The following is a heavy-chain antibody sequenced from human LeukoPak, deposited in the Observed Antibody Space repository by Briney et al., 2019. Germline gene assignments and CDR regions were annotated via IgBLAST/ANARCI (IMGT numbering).Heavy chain of an antibody. CDR2: INPNDGGT. D-gene: IGHD4-17*01. CDR3: ARDDYGDLQYFEN. CDR1: GYTFTKYF. V-gene: IGHV1-2*02. Sequence: GASVKVSCKASGYTFTKYFLHWVRQAPGQGLEWMGWINPNDGGTLYAQKFQGRVTMTTDTSITTAYMEMSGLRSDDTAVYYCARDDYGDLQYFENWGQGTLVTVSS. J-gene: IGHJ4*02.